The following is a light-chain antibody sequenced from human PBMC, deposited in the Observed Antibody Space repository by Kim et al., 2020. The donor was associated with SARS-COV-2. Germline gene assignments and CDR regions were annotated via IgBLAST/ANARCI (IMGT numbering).Light chain of an antibody. CDR3: QQRSNS. CDR2: DAS. CDR1: QSVSSY. Sequence: EIVLTQSPATLSLSPGERATLSCRASQSVSSYLAWYQQKPGQAPRLLIYDASNRATGIPARFSGSGSGTDFTLTISSLEPEDFAVYYCQQRSNSFGGGTKLE. J-gene: IGKJ4*01. V-gene: IGKV3-11*01.